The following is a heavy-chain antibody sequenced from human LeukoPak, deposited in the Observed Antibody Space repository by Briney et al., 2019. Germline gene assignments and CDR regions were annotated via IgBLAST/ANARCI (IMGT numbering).Heavy chain of an antibody. CDR2: INPNSGGT. J-gene: IGHJ3*02. CDR3: ARVGRAHGAFDI. V-gene: IGHV1-2*02. CDR1: GGTFSSYA. D-gene: IGHD3-10*01. Sequence: ASVKVSCKASGGTFSSYAISWVRQAPGQGLEWMGWINPNSGGTNYAQKFQGRVTMTRDTSISTAYMELSRLRSDDTAVYYCARVGRAHGAFDIWGQGTMVTVSS.